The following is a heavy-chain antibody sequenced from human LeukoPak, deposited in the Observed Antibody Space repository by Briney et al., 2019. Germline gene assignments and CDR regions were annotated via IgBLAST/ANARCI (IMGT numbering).Heavy chain of an antibody. CDR3: ASPYYYDSSGYYLGGFDAFDI. CDR1: GYTFTGYY. J-gene: IGHJ3*02. Sequence: ASVKVSCKASGYTFTGYYMHWVRQAPGQGLEWMGWINPNSGGTNYAQKFQGRVTMTRDTSISTAYMELSRLKSDDTAVYYCASPYYYDSSGYYLGGFDAFDIWGQGTMVTVSS. CDR2: INPNSGGT. V-gene: IGHV1-2*02. D-gene: IGHD3-22*01.